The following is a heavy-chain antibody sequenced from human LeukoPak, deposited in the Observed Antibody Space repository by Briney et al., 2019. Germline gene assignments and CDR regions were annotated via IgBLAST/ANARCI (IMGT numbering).Heavy chain of an antibody. V-gene: IGHV1-2*02. D-gene: IGHD1-26*01. CDR3: ARVSPLVGARSIDY. Sequence: ASVKVSCKASGYTFTGYYMHWVRQAPGQGLECMGWINPNSGGTNYAQKFQGRVTMTRDTSISTAYMELSRLRSDDTAVYYCARVSPLVGARSIDYWGQGTLVTVSS. CDR2: INPNSGGT. J-gene: IGHJ4*02. CDR1: GYTFTGYY.